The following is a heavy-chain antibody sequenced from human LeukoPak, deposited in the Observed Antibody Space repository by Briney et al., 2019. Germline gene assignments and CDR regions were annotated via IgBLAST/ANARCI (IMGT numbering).Heavy chain of an antibody. V-gene: IGHV3-30-3*01. CDR2: ISYDGSNK. Sequence: GGSLRLSCAASGFTLSTNNMHWVRQAPGKGLEWLAVISYDGSNKYYADSVKGRFTISRDSSKNTVYLQMNSLRPEDTAVYSCARDGDQQGEYFQHWGQGTLVTVSS. J-gene: IGHJ1*01. CDR3: ARDGDQQGEYFQH. D-gene: IGHD6-13*01. CDR1: GFTLSTNN.